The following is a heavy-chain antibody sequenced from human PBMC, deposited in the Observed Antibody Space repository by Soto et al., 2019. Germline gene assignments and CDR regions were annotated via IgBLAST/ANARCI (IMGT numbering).Heavy chain of an antibody. CDR3: AKEGLAWIQLWDPYYYYGMDV. D-gene: IGHD5-18*01. J-gene: IGHJ6*02. CDR1: GFTFSSYG. Sequence: SGGSLRLSCAASGFTFSSYGMHWVRQAPGKGLEWVAVISYDGSNKYYADSVKGRFTISRDNSKNTLYLQMNSLRAEDTAVYYCAKEGLAWIQLWDPYYYYGMDVWGQGTTVTVSS. CDR2: ISYDGSNK. V-gene: IGHV3-30*18.